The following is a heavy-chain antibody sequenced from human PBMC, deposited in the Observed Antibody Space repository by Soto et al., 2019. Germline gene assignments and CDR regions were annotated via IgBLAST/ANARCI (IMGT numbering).Heavy chain of an antibody. Sequence: SETLSLTCTVSGGSVSSGSYYWSWIRQHPGKGLEWIGYVYYSGSTYYNPSLESRVFISVDTSKNQFSLKLTSVTAADTAVYYCARVLTGYYYYGMDVWGQGTTVTVSS. CDR1: GGSVSSGSYY. V-gene: IGHV4-31*03. CDR3: ARVLTGYYYYGMDV. CDR2: VYYSGST. J-gene: IGHJ6*02. D-gene: IGHD3-16*01.